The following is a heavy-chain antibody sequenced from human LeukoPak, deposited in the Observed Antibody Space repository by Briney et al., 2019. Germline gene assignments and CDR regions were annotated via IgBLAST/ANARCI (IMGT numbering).Heavy chain of an antibody. CDR2: IWYDGSNK. V-gene: IGHV3-30*02. CDR3: VKKSGDIAYVPPDY. J-gene: IGHJ4*02. Sequence: GGSLRLSCAASAFTFSSYGMHWVRQAPGRGLEWVAVIWYDGSNKYYADSVKGRFTISRDNSKNTVYLQMSSLRVEDTAVYYCVKKSGDIAYVPPDYWGQGTLDTVSS. CDR1: AFTFSSYG. D-gene: IGHD2-21*01.